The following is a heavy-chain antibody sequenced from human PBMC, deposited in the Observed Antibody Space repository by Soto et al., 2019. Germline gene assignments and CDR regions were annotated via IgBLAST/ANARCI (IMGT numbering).Heavy chain of an antibody. CDR2: ISAYNGNT. V-gene: IGHV1-18*01. J-gene: IGHJ6*02. CDR3: ARDGRGTYYYDSSGYYRYYYGMDV. Sequence: QVQLVQSGAEVKKPGASVKVSCKASGYTFTSYGISWVRQAPGQGLEWMGWISAYNGNTNYAQKLQGRVTMTTDTSTSPAYRELRSLRSDETAVYYCARDGRGTYYYDSSGYYRYYYGMDVWGQGTTVTVSS. D-gene: IGHD3-22*01. CDR1: GYTFTSYG.